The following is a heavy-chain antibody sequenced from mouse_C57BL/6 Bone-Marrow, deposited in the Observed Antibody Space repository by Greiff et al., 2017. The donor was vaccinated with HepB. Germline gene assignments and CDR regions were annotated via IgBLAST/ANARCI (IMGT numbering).Heavy chain of an antibody. J-gene: IGHJ4*01. CDR3: ARYYGSSYGAMDY. CDR2: IDPANGNT. CDR1: GFNIKNTY. Sequence: VQLQQSVAELVRPGASVKLSCTASGFNIKNTYMHWVKQRPEQGLEWIGRIDPANGNTKYAPKFQGKATITADTSSNTSYLQLSSLTSEDTAIYSCARYYGSSYGAMDYWGQGTSVTVSS. D-gene: IGHD1-1*01. V-gene: IGHV14-3*01.